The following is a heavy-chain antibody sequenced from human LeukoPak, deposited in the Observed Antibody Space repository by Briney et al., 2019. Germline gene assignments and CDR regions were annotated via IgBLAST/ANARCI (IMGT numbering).Heavy chain of an antibody. Sequence: PGGSLRLSCAASGFMFSTYWMTWVRQAPGKGPEWVANIKPDGSETYYVDAVKGRFTISRDNTKNLLYLQMNSLRGEDAAVYYCARSYTYYYYYMDVWGKGTTVTVSS. CDR2: IKPDGSET. CDR3: ARSYTYYYYYMDV. J-gene: IGHJ6*03. CDR1: GFMFSTYW. V-gene: IGHV3-7*01. D-gene: IGHD2-2*02.